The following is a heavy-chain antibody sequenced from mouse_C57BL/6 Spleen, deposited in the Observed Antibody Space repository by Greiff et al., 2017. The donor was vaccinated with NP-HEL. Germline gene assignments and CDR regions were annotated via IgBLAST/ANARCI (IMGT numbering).Heavy chain of an antibody. J-gene: IGHJ4*01. V-gene: IGHV1-15*01. CDR1: GYTFTDYE. Sequence: QVQLQQSGAELVRPGASVTLSCTASGYTFTDYEMHWVKQTPVHGLEWIGAIDPETGGTAYNQKFKGKAILTADKSSSTAYMELRSLTSEDSAVYNCTRSYGSSFYAMDYWGQGTSVTVSS. D-gene: IGHD1-1*01. CDR2: IDPETGGT. CDR3: TRSYGSSFYAMDY.